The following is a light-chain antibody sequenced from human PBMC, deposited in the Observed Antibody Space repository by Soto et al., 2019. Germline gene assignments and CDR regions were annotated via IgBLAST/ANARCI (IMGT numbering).Light chain of an antibody. V-gene: IGKV1-5*01. CDR2: DAS. CDR1: ESSNW. CDR3: QQYKSYSYT. Sequence: DIQMTQSRTILSASVGDRVAITCRASESSNWLAWYQQKPGKAPKVLIYDASRLQSGVPERFSGSGSGTEFTLTINSLRADDIATYYCQQYKSYSYTFGPGTNLEI. J-gene: IGKJ2*01.